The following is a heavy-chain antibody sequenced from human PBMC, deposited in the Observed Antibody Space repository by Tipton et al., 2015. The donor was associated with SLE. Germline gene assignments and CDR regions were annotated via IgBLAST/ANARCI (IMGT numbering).Heavy chain of an antibody. CDR1: GFTFSSYA. D-gene: IGHD3-10*01. Sequence: SLRLSCAASGFTFSSYAMHWVRQAPGKGLEWVAVISYDGSNKYYADSVKGRFTISRDNSKNTLYLQMNSLRAEDTAVYYCASSIGGYFDYWGQGTLVTVSS. V-gene: IGHV3-30-3*01. CDR3: ASSIGGYFDY. J-gene: IGHJ4*02. CDR2: ISYDGSNK.